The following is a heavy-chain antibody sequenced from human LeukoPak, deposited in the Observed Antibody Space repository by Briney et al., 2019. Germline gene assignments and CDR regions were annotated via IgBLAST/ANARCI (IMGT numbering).Heavy chain of an antibody. CDR2: IYTSGST. CDR1: GGSISSGSYY. V-gene: IGHV4-61*02. CDR3: ARDLVGYSYASEGGDYYYYYYVDV. D-gene: IGHD5-18*01. J-gene: IGHJ6*03. Sequence: SETLSLTCTVSGGSISSGSYYWSWIRQPAGKGLEWIGRIYTSGSTNYNPSLKSRVTISVDTSKNQFSLKLSSVTAADTAVYYCARDLVGYSYASEGGDYYYYYYVDVWGKGTTVTVSS.